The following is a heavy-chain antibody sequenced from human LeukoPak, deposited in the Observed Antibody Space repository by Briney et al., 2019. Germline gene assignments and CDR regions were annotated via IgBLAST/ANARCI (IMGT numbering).Heavy chain of an antibody. CDR2: IYAHGSNT. D-gene: IGHD6-13*01. J-gene: IGHJ5*02. CDR3: ARAYSSRETNVFDP. Sequence: GGSLRLSCAASGFTLSSYWMHWVRQAPGKGLVWVSNIYAHGSNTTYADSVKGRFTISRDSAKNTVFLQMNSLRAEDTAVYYCARAYSSRETNVFDPWGQGTLVTVPS. V-gene: IGHV3-74*01. CDR1: GFTLSSYW.